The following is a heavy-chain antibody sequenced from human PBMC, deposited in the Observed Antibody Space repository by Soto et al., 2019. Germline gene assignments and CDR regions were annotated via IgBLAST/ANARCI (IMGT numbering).Heavy chain of an antibody. CDR1: GYTFTSYA. Sequence: QVQLVQSGAEVKKPGASVKVSCKASGYTFTSYAMHWVRKAPGQRLEWMGWINAGNGNTKYSQKFKGRVTITRDTSASTAYMELSSLRSEDTAVYYCAGSIAVAGYFDYWGQGTLVTVSS. D-gene: IGHD6-19*01. V-gene: IGHV1-3*01. J-gene: IGHJ4*02. CDR3: AGSIAVAGYFDY. CDR2: INAGNGNT.